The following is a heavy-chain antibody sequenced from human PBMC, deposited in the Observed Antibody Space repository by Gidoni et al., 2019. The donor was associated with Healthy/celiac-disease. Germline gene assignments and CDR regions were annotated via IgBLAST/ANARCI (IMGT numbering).Heavy chain of an antibody. CDR2: IYPGDSDT. Sequence: GWVRQVPGKGLEWMGIIYPGDSDTRYSPSFQGQVTISADKSISTAYLQWSSLKASDTAMYYCARHYSSGWYRDAFDIWGQGTMVTVSS. V-gene: IGHV5-51*01. CDR3: ARHYSSGWYRDAFDI. D-gene: IGHD6-19*01. J-gene: IGHJ3*02.